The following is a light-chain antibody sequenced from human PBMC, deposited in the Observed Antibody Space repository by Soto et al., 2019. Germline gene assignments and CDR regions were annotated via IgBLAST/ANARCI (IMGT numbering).Light chain of an antibody. Sequence: EIVLTQSPGTLSLSPGERATVSCRAIQSVTSNYLAWYQQKPGQAPRLLIYGASRRATGVPDRFSGSGSGTDFTLTISRLEPEDFAVYYCQQYINLPWTFGQGTKVDIK. CDR2: GAS. V-gene: IGKV3-20*01. CDR1: QSVTSNY. CDR3: QQYINLPWT. J-gene: IGKJ1*01.